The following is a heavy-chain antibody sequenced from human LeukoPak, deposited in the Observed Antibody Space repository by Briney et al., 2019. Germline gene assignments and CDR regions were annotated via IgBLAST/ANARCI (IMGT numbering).Heavy chain of an antibody. V-gene: IGHV3-43*02. J-gene: IGHJ4*02. CDR2: ISGDGGST. Sequence: PGGSLRLSCAASGFTFDDYAMHWARQAPGKGLEWVSLISGDGGSTYYADSVKGRFTISRDNSKNSLYLQMNSLRTEDTALYYCAKDTTFGSGLRGFDYWGQGTLVTVSS. CDR1: GFTFDDYA. CDR3: AKDTTFGSGLRGFDY. D-gene: IGHD6-19*01.